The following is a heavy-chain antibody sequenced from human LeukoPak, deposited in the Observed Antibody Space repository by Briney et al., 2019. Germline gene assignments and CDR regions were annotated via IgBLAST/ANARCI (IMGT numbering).Heavy chain of an antibody. CDR3: ARSMTNDAFDI. V-gene: IGHV4-31*03. J-gene: IGHJ3*02. Sequence: SETLSLTCTVSGGSISSGGYYWSWIRQHPGKGLEWIGYIYYSGSTYYNPSLKSRVTISVDRSKNQFSLKLSSVTAADTAVYYCARSMTNDAFDIWGQGTMVTVSS. D-gene: IGHD2/OR15-2a*01. CDR1: GGSISSGGYY. CDR2: IYYSGST.